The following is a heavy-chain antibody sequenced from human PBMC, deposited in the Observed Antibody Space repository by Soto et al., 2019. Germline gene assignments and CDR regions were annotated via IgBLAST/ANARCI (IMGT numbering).Heavy chain of an antibody. J-gene: IGHJ6*02. Sequence: PGESLKISCAASGFTFSSYAMSWVRQAPGKGLEWVSAISGSGGSTYYADSVKGRFTISRDNSKNTLYLQMNSLRAEDTAVYYCAKDPSPLQYSSSPHYYYGMDVWGQGTTVTVSS. CDR1: GFTFSSYA. D-gene: IGHD6-6*01. CDR3: AKDPSPLQYSSSPHYYYGMDV. CDR2: ISGSGGST. V-gene: IGHV3-23*01.